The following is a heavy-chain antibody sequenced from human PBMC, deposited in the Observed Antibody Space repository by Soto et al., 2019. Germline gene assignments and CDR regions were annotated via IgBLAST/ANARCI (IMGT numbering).Heavy chain of an antibody. CDR3: ATAPLGYCSGGSCDFDY. CDR2: ISYDGINK. J-gene: IGHJ4*02. CDR1: GFTFRSYA. Sequence: GGSLSLSCAASGFTFRSYAMSWVRQAPGKGLEWVSGISYDGINKYYADSVKGRFTISRDNSKNTLYLQMNSLRAEDTAVYYCATAPLGYCSGGSCDFDYWGQGTLVTVSS. D-gene: IGHD2-15*01. V-gene: IGHV3-33*08.